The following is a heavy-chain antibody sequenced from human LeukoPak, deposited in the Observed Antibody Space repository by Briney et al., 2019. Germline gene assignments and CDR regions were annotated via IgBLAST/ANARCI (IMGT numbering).Heavy chain of an antibody. D-gene: IGHD1-26*01. V-gene: IGHV3-15*01. CDR3: TTDGTRYSGSSLRYYYYMDV. CDR2: IKSKTDGGTT. J-gene: IGHJ6*03. Sequence: PGGSLRLSCAASGFTFSNAWMSWVRQAPGKGLEWVGRIKSKTDGGTTDYAAPVKGRFTISRDDSKNKLYLQMNSLKTEDTAVYYCTTDGTRYSGSSLRYYYYMDVWGKGTTVTVSS. CDR1: GFTFSNAW.